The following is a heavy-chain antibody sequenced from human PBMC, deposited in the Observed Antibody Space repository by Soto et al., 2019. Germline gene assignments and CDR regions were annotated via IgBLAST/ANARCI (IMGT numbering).Heavy chain of an antibody. V-gene: IGHV4-31*03. J-gene: IGHJ6*02. CDR3: ASLLPAASSTYSYYGMDV. CDR2: IYYSGST. CDR1: GGSISSGGYY. D-gene: IGHD2-2*01. Sequence: SETLSLTCTVSGGSISSGGYYWSWIRQHPGKGLEWIGYIYYSGSTYYNPSLKSRVTISVDTSKNQFSLKLSSVTAADTAVYYCASLLPAASSTYSYYGMDVWGQGPTGTLSS.